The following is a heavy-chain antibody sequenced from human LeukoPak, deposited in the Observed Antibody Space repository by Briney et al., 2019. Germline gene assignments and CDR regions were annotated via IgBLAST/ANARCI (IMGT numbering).Heavy chain of an antibody. CDR3: AKGEGASPQSAHDY. CDR1: GFSFGGYA. J-gene: IGHJ4*02. CDR2: MNGTGVLA. D-gene: IGHD4/OR15-4a*01. V-gene: IGHV3-23*01. Sequence: GGSLRLSCAASGFSFGGYAVTWVRQAPGRGLEWVSGMNGTGVLAFYADSVEGRFTISRENSRNMAYLEMNSLRAEDTAVYYCAKGEGASPQSAHDYWGQGTLVIVSS.